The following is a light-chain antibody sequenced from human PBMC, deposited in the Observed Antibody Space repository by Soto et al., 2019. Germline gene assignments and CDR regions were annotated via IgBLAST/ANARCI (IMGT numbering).Light chain of an antibody. CDR2: GAS. Sequence: EIVRSPSPATLSVTPWERATLSCRASQSVRNYLAWYQQKPGQAPRLLIYGASTRATGIPARFSGSGSGTEFTLTISSLQSEDFAVYYCQQYNNWPITFGQGTRLEI. V-gene: IGKV3-15*01. CDR3: QQYNNWPIT. CDR1: QSVRNY. J-gene: IGKJ5*01.